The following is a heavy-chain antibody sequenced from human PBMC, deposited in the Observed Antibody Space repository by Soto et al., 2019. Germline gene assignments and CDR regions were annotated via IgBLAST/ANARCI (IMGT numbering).Heavy chain of an antibody. J-gene: IGHJ4*02. CDR3: ARAGYNIDY. Sequence: QVQLQESGPGLVKPSETLSLTCTVSGGCISSYYWSWIRQPPGKGLEWIGYIYYTGSTNYNPSLKSRVTISVDTSKNQFSLKLSSVTAADTAVYYCARAGYNIDYWGQGTLVTVSS. CDR2: IYYTGST. D-gene: IGHD5-12*01. V-gene: IGHV4-59*01. CDR1: GGCISSYY.